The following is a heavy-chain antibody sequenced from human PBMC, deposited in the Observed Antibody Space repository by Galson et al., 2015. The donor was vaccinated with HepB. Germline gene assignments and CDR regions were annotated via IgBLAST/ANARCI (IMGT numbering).Heavy chain of an antibody. CDR3: ARSPYFGSGSHSNAWFDP. CDR2: ISTNTGNP. D-gene: IGHD3-10*01. V-gene: IGHV7-4-1*02. J-gene: IGHJ5*02. CDR1: GYTFNSYA. Sequence: SVKVSCKASGYTFNSYAMNWVRQAPGQGLEWMGWISTNTGNPTYAQAFTGRFVFSLDTSVTTAYLQISSLKVEDTAVYFCARSPYFGSGSHSNAWFDPWGQGTLVTVSS.